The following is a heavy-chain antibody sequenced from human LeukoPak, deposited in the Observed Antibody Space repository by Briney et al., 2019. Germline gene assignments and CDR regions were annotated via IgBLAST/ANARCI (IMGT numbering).Heavy chain of an antibody. CDR3: ARLNLGYCSGGTCYPGWFDP. J-gene: IGHJ5*02. V-gene: IGHV4-39*01. D-gene: IGHD2-15*01. CDR1: GGSISSSSDY. Sequence: SETLSLTCTVSGGSISSSSDYWGWIRQPPGKGLEWIGNIYYSGSTYYMPSLKSRVTISVDTSKYQFSLKLRSVTAADTAVYYCARLNLGYCSGGTCYPGWFDPWGQGTLVTVSS. CDR2: IYYSGST.